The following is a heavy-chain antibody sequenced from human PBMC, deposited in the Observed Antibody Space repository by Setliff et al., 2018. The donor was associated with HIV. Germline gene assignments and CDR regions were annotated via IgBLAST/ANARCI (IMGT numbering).Heavy chain of an antibody. J-gene: IGHJ4*02. D-gene: IGHD1-1*01. CDR2: IYWTNNK. Sequence: SGPTLVNPTQTLTLTCTFSGLSLSTSGVGVGWFRQSPGKALEWLAFIYWTNNKHYSTSLKSRLIVTKDTSNNRVVFTMTNMDPVDTATYYCAYSGRQLRGTYFDFWGQGTPVTVSS. CDR3: AYSGRQLRGTYFDF. CDR1: GLSLSTSGVG. V-gene: IGHV2-5*01.